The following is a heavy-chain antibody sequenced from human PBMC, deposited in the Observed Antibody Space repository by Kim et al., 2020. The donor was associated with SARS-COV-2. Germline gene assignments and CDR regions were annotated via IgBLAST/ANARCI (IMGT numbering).Heavy chain of an antibody. V-gene: IGHV4-59*09. D-gene: IGHD2-15*01. J-gene: IGHJ3*02. CDR3: ARGRSGFDI. Sequence: GSPNYNPSLQSRVTISVDTSKNQFSLKLSSVTAADTAVYYCARGRSGFDIWGQGTMVTVSS. CDR2: GSP.